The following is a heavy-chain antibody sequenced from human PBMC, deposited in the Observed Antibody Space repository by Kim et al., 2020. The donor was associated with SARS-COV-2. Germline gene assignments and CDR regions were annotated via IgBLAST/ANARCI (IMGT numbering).Heavy chain of an antibody. J-gene: IGHJ4*02. D-gene: IGHD3-22*01. CDR3: AKDFWLLPFDY. Sequence: STYYAASVKGRFTISRDNSKNTLYLQMNSLRAEDTAVYYCAKDFWLLPFDYWGQGTLVTVSS. CDR2: ST. V-gene: IGHV3-23*01.